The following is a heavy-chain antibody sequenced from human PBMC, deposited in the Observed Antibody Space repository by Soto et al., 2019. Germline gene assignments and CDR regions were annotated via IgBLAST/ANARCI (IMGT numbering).Heavy chain of an antibody. J-gene: IGHJ4*02. Sequence: QVQLQESGPGLVKPSETLSLTCTVSGGSISSYYWSWIRQPPGKGLEWIGYSYYSGSTNYNPSLKTRVTISVDTSKHQSPLKLNSMTAADTAVYYCARHNYGSGSTYFDYWGQGTLVTVSS. CDR1: GGSISSYY. V-gene: IGHV4-59*08. CDR2: SYYSGST. D-gene: IGHD3-10*01. CDR3: ARHNYGSGSTYFDY.